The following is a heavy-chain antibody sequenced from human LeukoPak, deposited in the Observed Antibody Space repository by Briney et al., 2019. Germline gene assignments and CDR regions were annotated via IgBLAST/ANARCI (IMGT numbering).Heavy chain of an antibody. CDR1: GFTVSRNY. J-gene: IGHJ3*02. CDR2: IYSGGST. CDR3: AREYYDSSGYPLEAFDI. D-gene: IGHD3-22*01. Sequence: GGSLRLSCAASGFTVSRNYMSWVRPAPGKGLEWVSVIYSGGSTYYADSVKGRFTISRDNSKNTLYLQMNSLRAEDTAVYYCAREYYDSSGYPLEAFDIWGQGTMVTVSS. V-gene: IGHV3-66*01.